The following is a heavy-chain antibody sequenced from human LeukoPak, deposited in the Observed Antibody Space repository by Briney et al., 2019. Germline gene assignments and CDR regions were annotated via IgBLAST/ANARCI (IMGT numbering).Heavy chain of an antibody. D-gene: IGHD3-10*01. CDR1: GGTFSSYT. Sequence: ASVKVSCKASGGTFSSYTISWVRQAPGQGLEWMGWISAYNGNTNYAQKLQGRVTMTTDTSTSTAYMELRSLRSDDTAVYYCARVGAGNYYGSGSYIWYYYGMDVWGQGTTVTVSS. J-gene: IGHJ6*02. CDR2: ISAYNGNT. V-gene: IGHV1-18*01. CDR3: ARVGAGNYYGSGSYIWYYYGMDV.